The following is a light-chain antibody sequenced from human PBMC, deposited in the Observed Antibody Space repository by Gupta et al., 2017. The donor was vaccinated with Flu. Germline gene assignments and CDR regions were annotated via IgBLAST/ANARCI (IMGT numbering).Light chain of an antibody. CDR3: QQYDRALALT. CDR2: GAS. V-gene: IGKV3-20*01. CDR1: QSLRSSS. J-gene: IGKJ4*01. Sequence: EILLTQSPGTVSLSPGERATLSCRASQSLRSSSLAWYQQKPGQPPRLLISGASNRATGIPDRFSGSGYGTDFSLTISRREPEDFATYYCQQYDRALALTFGGGTKVEF.